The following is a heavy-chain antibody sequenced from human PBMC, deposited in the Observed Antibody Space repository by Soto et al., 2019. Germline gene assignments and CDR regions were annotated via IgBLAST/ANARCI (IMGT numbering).Heavy chain of an antibody. D-gene: IGHD2-15*01. V-gene: IGHV4-30-4*01. CDR3: ARGRYCLNGRCFPNWLDS. Sequence: SETLSLTCSVSGDSISSVDYFWAWIRQPPGQALEYIGYIYKSATTYYNPSFESRVAISLDTSKSQFSLNVTSVTAADTAVYFCARGRYCLNGRCFPNWLDSWGQGTLVTVSS. CDR2: IYKSATT. CDR1: GDSISSVDYF. J-gene: IGHJ5*01.